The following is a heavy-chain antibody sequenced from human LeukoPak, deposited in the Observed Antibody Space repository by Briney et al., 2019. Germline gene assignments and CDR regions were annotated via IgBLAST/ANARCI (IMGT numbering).Heavy chain of an antibody. D-gene: IGHD5-18*01. Sequence: GGSLRLSXAASGFTFDDYAMHWVCQAPGKGLEWVSLISGDGGSTYYADSVKGRFTISRDNSKNSLYLQMNSLRTEDTALYYCAKAYGYGGIYYFDYWGQGTLVTVSS. CDR2: ISGDGGST. CDR3: AKAYGYGGIYYFDY. CDR1: GFTFDDYA. V-gene: IGHV3-43*02. J-gene: IGHJ4*02.